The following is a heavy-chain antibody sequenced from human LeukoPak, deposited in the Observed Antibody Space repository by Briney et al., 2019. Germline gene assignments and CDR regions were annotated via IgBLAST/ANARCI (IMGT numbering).Heavy chain of an antibody. CDR3: ARDGSSPTPSSVYGCFFDC. CDR1: GFTYSSYS. Sequence: GGSLRLSCAASGFTYSSYSMNWVRQAPGKGLEWVSSISSSSSYIYYADSVKGRFTISRDNSKNTLYLQMNSLRAEDTAVYYCARDGSSPTPSSVYGCFFDCWGQGTLVTVSS. J-gene: IGHJ4*02. CDR2: ISSSSSYI. V-gene: IGHV3-21*01. D-gene: IGHD2-2*01.